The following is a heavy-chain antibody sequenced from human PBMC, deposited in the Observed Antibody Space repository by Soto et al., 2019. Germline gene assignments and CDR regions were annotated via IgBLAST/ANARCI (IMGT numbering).Heavy chain of an antibody. CDR2: IDYSGST. CDR3: ARAPRGNYGYPSYFDY. Sequence: LSLTCTVSGGSISSYYWSWIRQPPGKGLEWIGYIDYSGSTNYNPSLKSRVTISVDTSKNQFSLKLSSVTAADTAVYYCARAPRGNYGYPSYFDYWGQGTLVTVSS. J-gene: IGHJ4*02. D-gene: IGHD3-10*01. CDR1: GGSISSYY. V-gene: IGHV4-59*01.